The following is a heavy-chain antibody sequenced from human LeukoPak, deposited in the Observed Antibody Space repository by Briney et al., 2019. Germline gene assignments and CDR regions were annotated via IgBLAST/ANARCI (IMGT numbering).Heavy chain of an antibody. Sequence: SETLSLTCAVYGGSFSGYYWSWIRQPPGKGLEWIGEINHSGSTNYNPSLKSRVIISVDTSKNQFSLKLSSVTAADTAVYYCASSRWPTGPDYWGQGTLVTVSS. J-gene: IGHJ4*02. CDR2: INHSGST. D-gene: IGHD4-23*01. CDR1: GGSFSGYY. V-gene: IGHV4-34*01. CDR3: ASSRWPTGPDY.